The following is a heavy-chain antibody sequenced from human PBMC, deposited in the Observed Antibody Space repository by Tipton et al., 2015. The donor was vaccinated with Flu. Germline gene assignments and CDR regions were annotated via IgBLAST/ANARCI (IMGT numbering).Heavy chain of an antibody. V-gene: IGHV4-4*07. Sequence: TLSLTCTVSGGSITTSYWSWLRQPAGKGLEWIGRISTSGSTNYSASLESRLSMSRDTSKNHFSLRLSSATAADTAVYYCARDLRAYSGYTGGDAFDLWGQGIMVTVSS. CDR3: ARDLRAYSGYTGGDAFDL. CDR1: GGSITTSY. J-gene: IGHJ3*01. CDR2: ISTSGST. D-gene: IGHD5-12*01.